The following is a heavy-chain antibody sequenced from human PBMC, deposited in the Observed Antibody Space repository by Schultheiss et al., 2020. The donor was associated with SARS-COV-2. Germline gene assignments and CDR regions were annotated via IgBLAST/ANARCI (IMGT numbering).Heavy chain of an antibody. J-gene: IGHJ4*02. CDR3: AKEDPMVKDAFDI. V-gene: IGHV3-23*01. CDR1: GFTVSSNY. Sequence: GGSLRLSCAASGFTVSSNYMSWVRQAPGKGLEWVSVISGSGGSTYHADSVKGRFTISRDNSKNTLYLQMNSLRAEDTAVYYCAKEDPMVKDAFDIWGQGTLVTVSS. D-gene: IGHD5-18*01. CDR2: ISGSGGST.